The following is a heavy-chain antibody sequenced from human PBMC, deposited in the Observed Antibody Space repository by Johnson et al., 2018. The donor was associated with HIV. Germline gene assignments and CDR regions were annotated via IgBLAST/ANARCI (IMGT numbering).Heavy chain of an antibody. Sequence: VQLVESGGGVVRPGGSLRLSCAASGFTSDDYGMSWVRQAPGKGLEWVSGINWNGGSTGYADSVKGRFTISRDNAKNSVYLQMNNLRADDTTVYYCVRGHYGSGSYYAFEVWGQGTMVTVSS. V-gene: IGHV3-20*04. CDR3: VRGHYGSGSYYAFEV. CDR1: GFTSDDYG. J-gene: IGHJ3*01. D-gene: IGHD3-10*01. CDR2: INWNGGST.